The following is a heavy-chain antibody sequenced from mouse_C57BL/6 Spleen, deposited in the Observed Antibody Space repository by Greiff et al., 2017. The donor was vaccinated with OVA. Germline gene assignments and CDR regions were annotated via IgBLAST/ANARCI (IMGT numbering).Heavy chain of an antibody. V-gene: IGHV14-4*01. CDR3: TTEGLLRTFDY. CDR2: IDPENGDT. Sequence: VQLQQSGAELVRPGASVKLSCTASGFNIKDDYMHWVKQRPEQGLEWIGWIDPENGDTEYASKFQGKATITADTSSNTAYLQLSSLTSEDTAVYYGTTEGLLRTFDYWGQGTTLTVSS. D-gene: IGHD1-1*01. CDR1: GFNIKDDY. J-gene: IGHJ2*01.